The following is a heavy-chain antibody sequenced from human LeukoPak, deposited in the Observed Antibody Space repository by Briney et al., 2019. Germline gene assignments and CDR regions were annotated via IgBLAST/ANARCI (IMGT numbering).Heavy chain of an antibody. D-gene: IGHD6-19*01. V-gene: IGHV4-39*07. CDR3: ARDYGGWYYFDY. Sequence: SETLSLTCTVSGGSLSSNSYYWGWIRQPPGTGLEWIGSIYYSGRTYYNPSLKSRVTISVDTSKNQFSLELSSVTAADTALYYCARDYGGWYYFDYWGQGTLVTVSS. CDR2: IYYSGRT. CDR1: GGSLSSNSYY. J-gene: IGHJ4*02.